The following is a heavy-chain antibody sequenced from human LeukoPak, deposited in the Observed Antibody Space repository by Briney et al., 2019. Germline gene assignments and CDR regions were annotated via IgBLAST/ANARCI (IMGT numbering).Heavy chain of an antibody. CDR2: IYYTGST. Sequence: SETLSLTCTVSGGSISSSSYYWGWIRQPPGKGLEWIGSIYYTGSTYYNPSLKSRVTISVDTSKNQFSLKLSSVTAADTAVYYCARLHYGGNYGYYYYYMDVWGKGTTVTISS. CDR3: ARLHYGGNYGYYYYYMDV. D-gene: IGHD4-23*01. V-gene: IGHV4-39*01. J-gene: IGHJ6*03. CDR1: GGSISSSSYY.